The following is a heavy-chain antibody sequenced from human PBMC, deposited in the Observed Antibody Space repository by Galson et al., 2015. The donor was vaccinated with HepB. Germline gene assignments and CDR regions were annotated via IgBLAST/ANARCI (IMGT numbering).Heavy chain of an antibody. CDR2: ISYDGSNK. D-gene: IGHD6-19*01. CDR1: GFNFSNYG. J-gene: IGHJ4*02. Sequence: SLRLSCAASGFNFSNYGMHRVRQAPGKGLEWVAVISYDGSNKYYADSVKGRYTISRDNSKNTLYLQMNSLRAEDTALYYCAKDPYLYSALAGTMAGFDYWGQGTLVTVSS. V-gene: IGHV3-30*18. CDR3: AKDPYLYSALAGTMAGFDY.